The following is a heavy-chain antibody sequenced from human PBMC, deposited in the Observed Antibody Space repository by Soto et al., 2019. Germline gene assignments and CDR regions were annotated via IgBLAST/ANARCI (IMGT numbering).Heavy chain of an antibody. D-gene: IGHD3-16*01. CDR1: GGPFSSQA. CDR2: IIPLLGST. Sequence: QVQVEQSGAEVKKPGSSLKVSCKTSGGPFSSQAFNWVRQARGHGLEWMGGIIPLLGSTTYAQKFQDRVTFTADESTSTVYMELRSLRSEDTATYFCAMSDGPYVYYGIDAWGRGTTVTVSS. V-gene: IGHV1-69*01. CDR3: AMSDGPYVYYGIDA. J-gene: IGHJ6*02.